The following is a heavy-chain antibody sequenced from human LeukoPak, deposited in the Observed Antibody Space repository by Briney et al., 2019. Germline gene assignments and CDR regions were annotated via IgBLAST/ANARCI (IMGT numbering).Heavy chain of an antibody. D-gene: IGHD2-2*01. CDR1: GGSISSYY. CDR2: IYYSGST. V-gene: IGHV4-59*01. CDR3: ARVVDCSSTSCYLDAFDI. J-gene: IGHJ3*02. Sequence: SETLSLTCTVSGGSISSYYWSWIRQPPGKGLEWIGYIYYSGSTNYNPSLKSRVTISVDTSKNQFSLKLSSVTAADTAVYYCARVVDCSSTSCYLDAFDIWGQGTMVTVSS.